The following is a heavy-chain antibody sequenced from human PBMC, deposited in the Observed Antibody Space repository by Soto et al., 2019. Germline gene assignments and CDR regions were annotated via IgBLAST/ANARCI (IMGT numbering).Heavy chain of an antibody. CDR2: VYPSGGGT. V-gene: IGHV1-46*01. CDR3: ARGYCSGGNCYNGLDV. CDR1: GYTFSITY. D-gene: IGHD2-15*01. Sequence: QVQLVQSGAEVRKPGASVRVSCKAAGYTFSITYLHWLRQAPGQGLEWLGLVYPSGGGTNYKESFKGRLNITRDTSTSTVYMDLSRLTSDDTAIYYCARGYCSGGNCYNGLDVWGQGTTVTVSS. J-gene: IGHJ6*02.